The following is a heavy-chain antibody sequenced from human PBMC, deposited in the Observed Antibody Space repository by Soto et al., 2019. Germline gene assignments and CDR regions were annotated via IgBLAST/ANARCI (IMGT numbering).Heavy chain of an antibody. CDR1: GFSVSSSS. CDR3: ARAPSGYDFWRGYYDYYGMDV. J-gene: IGHJ6*02. CDR2: ISSSSYI. V-gene: IGHV3-21*01. Sequence: PGGSLRLSRSACGFSVSSSSVGWVRQAAGKGLEWVSSISSSSYIYYADSVKGRFTISRHNAKNSLYLQMNSLRAEDTAVYYCARAPSGYDFWRGYYDYYGMDVWGEGPIVTGSS. D-gene: IGHD3-3*01.